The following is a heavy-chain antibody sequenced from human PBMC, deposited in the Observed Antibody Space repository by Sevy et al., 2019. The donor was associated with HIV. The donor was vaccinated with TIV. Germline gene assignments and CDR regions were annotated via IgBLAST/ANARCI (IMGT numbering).Heavy chain of an antibody. CDR1: GGSISSYY. J-gene: IGHJ6*03. D-gene: IGHD6-13*01. V-gene: IGHV4-4*07. CDR2: IYTSGST. Sequence: SETLSLTCTVSGGSISSYYWSWIRQPAGKGLERIGRIYTSGSTNYNPSLKSRVTMSVDTSKNQFSLKLSSVTAADTAVYYCARATRYSSSWYARDSPYYYYYYMDVWGKGTTVTVSS. CDR3: ARATRYSSSWYARDSPYYYYYYMDV.